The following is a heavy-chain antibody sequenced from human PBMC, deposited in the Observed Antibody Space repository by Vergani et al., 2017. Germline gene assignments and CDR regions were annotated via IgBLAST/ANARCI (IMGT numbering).Heavy chain of an antibody. CDR3: AKNPGISTTRHYYAMDV. D-gene: IGHD1-1*01. V-gene: IGHV3-11*04. CDR1: GFKFSDHY. Sequence: LEESGGGSVKPGGSLRLSCAASGFKFSDHYMSWIRQAPGKGLEWVSHISPGASTVSYTDSVKGQFTVSRDNDNNSLTLDMTTLRVEDTAVYYCAKNPGISTTRHYYAMDVWGQGTTVTVSS. CDR2: ISPGASTV. J-gene: IGHJ6*02.